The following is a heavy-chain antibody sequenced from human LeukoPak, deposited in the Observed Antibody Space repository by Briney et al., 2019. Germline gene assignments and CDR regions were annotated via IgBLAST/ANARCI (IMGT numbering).Heavy chain of an antibody. V-gene: IGHV3-30*02. CDR2: IRYDGSNK. D-gene: IGHD3-22*01. CDR3: AKGGGYLLEPLYYFDY. CDR1: GFTFSSYG. Sequence: GGSLRLSCAASGFTFSSYGMHWVRQAPGRGLEWAAFIRYDGSNKYYADSVKGRFTISRDNSKNTLYLQMNSLRAEDTAVYYCAKGGGYLLEPLYYFDYWGQGTLVTVSS. J-gene: IGHJ4*02.